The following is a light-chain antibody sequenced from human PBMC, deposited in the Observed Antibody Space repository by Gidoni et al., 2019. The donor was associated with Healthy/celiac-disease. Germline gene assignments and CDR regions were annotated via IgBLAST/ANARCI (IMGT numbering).Light chain of an antibody. CDR2: DAS. CDR1: QSVSSY. V-gene: IGKV3-11*01. Sequence: EIVLPQSPATLSLSPGERANLSCRASQSVSSYLAWYQQKPGQAPRLLIYDASNRATGIPARFSGSGSGTDFTLTISSLEPEDLAVYYCQQRSNWPPLTFGGGTKVEIK. CDR3: QQRSNWPPLT. J-gene: IGKJ4*01.